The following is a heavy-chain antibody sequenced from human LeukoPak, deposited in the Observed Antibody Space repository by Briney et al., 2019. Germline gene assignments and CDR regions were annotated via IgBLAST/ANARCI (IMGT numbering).Heavy chain of an antibody. D-gene: IGHD5-18*01. Sequence: GGSLRLSCAASGFTFSIYGMHWVRQAPGKGLEWVAFIRYDGSNKYYADSVKGRFTISRDNSKNTLYLQMNSLRAEDTAVYYCAKDGVLKVDTAILWGQGTLVTVSS. CDR2: IRYDGSNK. V-gene: IGHV3-30*02. CDR1: GFTFSIYG. J-gene: IGHJ4*02. CDR3: AKDGVLKVDTAIL.